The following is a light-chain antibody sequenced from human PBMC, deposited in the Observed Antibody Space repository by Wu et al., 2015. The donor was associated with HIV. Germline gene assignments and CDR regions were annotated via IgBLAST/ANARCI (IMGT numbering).Light chain of an antibody. CDR1: QSLGTN. CDR2: SAS. V-gene: IGKV3-15*01. CDR3: QQYKNWIRT. Sequence: IVMTQSPATLSVSPGESATLSCRASQSLGTNLAWYQHKPGQAPRLLIYSASTRATDIPVRFSGSGSGTEFTLTISSLQSEDFAVYYCQQYKNWIRTFSQGTKVGIK. J-gene: IGKJ1*01.